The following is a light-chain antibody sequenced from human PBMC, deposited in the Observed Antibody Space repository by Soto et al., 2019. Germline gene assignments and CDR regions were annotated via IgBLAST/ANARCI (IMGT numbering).Light chain of an antibody. V-gene: IGKV3-15*01. CDR3: LQHNSFPPT. Sequence: EIVMTQSPATLSVSPGERATLSCRASQSVSSNLAWYQQKPGQAPRLLIYGASTRATGIPARFSGSGSGTEFTLTISSLQPEDFATYYCLQHNSFPPTFGQGTKVDIK. CDR1: QSVSSN. CDR2: GAS. J-gene: IGKJ1*01.